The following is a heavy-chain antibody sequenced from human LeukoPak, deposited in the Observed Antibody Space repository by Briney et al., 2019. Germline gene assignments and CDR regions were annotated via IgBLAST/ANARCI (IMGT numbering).Heavy chain of an antibody. CDR2: IYYSGST. CDR3: ARDGRFPPEVLPRYFDY. D-gene: IGHD1-26*01. V-gene: IGHV4-39*07. CDR1: GGSVSSGSYY. J-gene: IGHJ4*02. Sequence: ASETLSLTCTVSGGSVSSGSYYWGWIRQPPGKGLEWIGNIYYSGSTYYNPSLKSRVTISVETSKNQFSLKLSSVTAADTAVYYCARDGRFPPEVLPRYFDYWGQGTLVTVSS.